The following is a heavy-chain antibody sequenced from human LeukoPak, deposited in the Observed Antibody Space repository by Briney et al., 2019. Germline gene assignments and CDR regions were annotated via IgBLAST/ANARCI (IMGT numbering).Heavy chain of an antibody. CDR3: ASLTPSI. CDR2: IYSSGST. CDR1: GVTVSSNY. J-gene: IGHJ4*02. V-gene: IGHV3-53*01. Sequence: PGGSLRLSCAASGVTVSSNYMSWVRQAPGKGLEWVSVIYSSGSTYYADSVKGRFTISRDEAKTSLYLQMNSLRVEDTAVYYCASLTPSIWGQGTLVTVSS.